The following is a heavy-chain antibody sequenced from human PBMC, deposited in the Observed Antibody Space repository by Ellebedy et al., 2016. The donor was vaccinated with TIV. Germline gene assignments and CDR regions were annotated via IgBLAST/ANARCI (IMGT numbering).Heavy chain of an antibody. J-gene: IGHJ4*02. D-gene: IGHD3-10*01. V-gene: IGHV1-18*04. CDR3: ARDPHITMVRGVIITPNFDY. CDR1: GYTFTSDG. Sequence: ASVKVSCKASGYTFTSDGISWVRQAPGQGLEWMGWISTYSGNTNYAQKLQGRVTMTTDTSTSTAYMELRSLRSDDTAVYYCARDPHITMVRGVIITPNFDYWGQGTLVTVSS. CDR2: ISTYSGNT.